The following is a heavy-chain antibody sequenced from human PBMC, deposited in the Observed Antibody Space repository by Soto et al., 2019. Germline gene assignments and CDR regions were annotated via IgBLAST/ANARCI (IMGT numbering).Heavy chain of an antibody. J-gene: IGHJ4*02. CDR3: AREEYDILTGYYRY. Sequence: QVQLVQSGAEVKKPGASVKVSCKASGYTFTSYGISWVRQAPGQGLEWMGWISAYNGNTNYAQKLQGRVTMTTDTXXSKAYMELRSLRSDDTAVYYCAREEYDILTGYYRYWGQGTLVTVSS. CDR1: GYTFTSYG. V-gene: IGHV1-18*01. CDR2: ISAYNGNT. D-gene: IGHD3-9*01.